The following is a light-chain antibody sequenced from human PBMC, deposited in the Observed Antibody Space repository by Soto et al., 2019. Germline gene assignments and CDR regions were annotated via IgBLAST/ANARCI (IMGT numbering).Light chain of an antibody. CDR3: QTWGTGIFV. Sequence: QPVLTQSPSASASLGASVKLTYTLSSGHSSYAIAWHQQQPEKGPRYLMKLNSDGSHSKGDGIPDRFSGSSSGAERYLTISSLQSEDEADYYCQTWGTGIFVFGGGTKLTVL. CDR1: SGHSSYA. V-gene: IGLV4-69*01. J-gene: IGLJ2*01. CDR2: LNSDGSH.